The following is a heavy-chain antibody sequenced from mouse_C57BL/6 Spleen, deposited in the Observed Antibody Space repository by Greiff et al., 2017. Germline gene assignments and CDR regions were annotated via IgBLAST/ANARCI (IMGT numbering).Heavy chain of an antibody. D-gene: IGHD1-1*01. CDR1: GYAFSSSW. J-gene: IGHJ3*01. Sequence: VQLVESGPELVKPGASVKISCKASGYAFSSSWMNWVKQRPGKGLEWIGRIYPGDGDTNYNGKFKGKATLTADKSSSTAYMQRSSLTSEDSAVYFCARDYGSSQAWFAYWGQGTLVTVSA. CDR3: ARDYGSSQAWFAY. CDR2: IYPGDGDT. V-gene: IGHV1-82*01.